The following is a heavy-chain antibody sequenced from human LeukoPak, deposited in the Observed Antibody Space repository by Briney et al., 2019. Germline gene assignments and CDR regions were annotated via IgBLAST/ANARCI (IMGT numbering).Heavy chain of an antibody. V-gene: IGHV3-72*01. CDR3: SRGSASHPYYYGMDV. D-gene: IGHD6-19*01. Sequence: QPGGPLRLSCAASGFLFWHHYVDWVRQTRGGGLEWVGRTRNKAKNYTTQYAASVRGRFTISTDESKNSLYLQMNSLKTEDTAVYYCSRGSASHPYYYGMDVWGQGTTVTVSS. CDR2: TRNKAKNYTT. J-gene: IGHJ6*02. CDR1: GFLFWHHY.